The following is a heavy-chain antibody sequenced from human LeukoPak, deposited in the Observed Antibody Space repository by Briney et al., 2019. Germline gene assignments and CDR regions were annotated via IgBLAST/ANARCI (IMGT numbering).Heavy chain of an antibody. CDR1: GYTFTSYD. CDR2: MNPNSGNT. Sequence: ASVKVSCKASGYTFTSYDINWVRQATGQGLEWMGWMNPNSGNTGYAQKFQGRVTMTRNTSISTAYMELSSLRSEDTAVYYCARSRGVRQMPDYWGQGTLVTVSS. CDR3: ARSRGVRQMPDY. V-gene: IGHV1-8*01. D-gene: IGHD3-10*01. J-gene: IGHJ4*02.